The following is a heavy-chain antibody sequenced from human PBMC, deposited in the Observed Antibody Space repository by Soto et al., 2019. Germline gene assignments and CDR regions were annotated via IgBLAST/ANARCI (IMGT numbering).Heavy chain of an antibody. D-gene: IGHD2-2*02. J-gene: IGHJ6*02. CDR2: ISYDGSNK. CDR3: ARDLYCSSTSCYMGGLYYYYGMDV. CDR1: GFTFSSYA. V-gene: IGHV3-30-3*01. Sequence: QVQLVESGGGVVQPGRSLRLSCAASGFTFSSYAMHWVRQAPGKGLEGVAVISYDGSNKYYADSVKGRFTISRDNSKNTLYLQMNSLRAEDTAVYYCARDLYCSSTSCYMGGLYYYYGMDVWGQGTTVTVSS.